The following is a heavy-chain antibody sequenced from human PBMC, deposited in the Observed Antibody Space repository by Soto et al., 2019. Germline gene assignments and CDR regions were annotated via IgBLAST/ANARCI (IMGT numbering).Heavy chain of an antibody. CDR2: ISYSGTT. V-gene: IGHV4-31*03. CDR3: ARGGASSKWFDP. Sequence: QVQLQESGPGLVKPSQTLSLTCTVSGGSISSYASFWRWIRQLPGKGPEWIAFISYSGTTSYNPSLRCRVPISADTSKSQSSLNLTSVTAADTAVYYCARGGASSKWFDPCGQGTLVTVSS. CDR1: GGSISSYASF. J-gene: IGHJ5*02. D-gene: IGHD2-15*01.